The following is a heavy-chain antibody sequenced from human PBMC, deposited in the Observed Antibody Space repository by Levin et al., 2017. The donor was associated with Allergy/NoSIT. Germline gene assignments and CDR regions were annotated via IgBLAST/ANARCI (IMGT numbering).Heavy chain of an antibody. CDR1: GFTFSSYT. CDR2: ISSSGINT. J-gene: IGHJ4*02. V-gene: IGHV3-64*01. D-gene: IGHD4-17*01. CDR3: ARNYLTTVTHVGY. Sequence: PGGSLRLSCAASGFTFSSYTMHWVRQAPGKGLEYVSAISSSGINTYYANSVKGRFTISRDNSKSTLYLQMGSLRAEDMAVYYCARNYLTTVTHVGYWGQGTLVTVSS.